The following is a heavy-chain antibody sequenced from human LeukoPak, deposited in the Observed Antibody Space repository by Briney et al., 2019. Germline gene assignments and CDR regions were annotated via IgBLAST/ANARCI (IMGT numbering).Heavy chain of an antibody. Sequence: GGSLRLSCAASGFTVSSNYMSWVRQAPGKGLEWVSVIYSGGSGGSTYYADSVKGRFTISRDNSKNTLCLQMNSLRAEDTAVYYCARDGGSGPAEYFQHWGQGTLVTVSS. CDR2: IYSGGSGGST. CDR3: ARDGGSGPAEYFQH. CDR1: GFTVSSNY. J-gene: IGHJ1*01. D-gene: IGHD2-15*01. V-gene: IGHV3-66*02.